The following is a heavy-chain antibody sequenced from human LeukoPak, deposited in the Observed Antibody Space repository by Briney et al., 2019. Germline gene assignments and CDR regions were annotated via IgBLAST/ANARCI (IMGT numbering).Heavy chain of an antibody. CDR1: GGSISSGSYY. J-gene: IGHJ6*03. Sequence: PSETLSLTCTVSGGSISSGSYYWSWIRQPAGKGLEWIGRIYTSGSTNYNPSLKSRVTISVDTSKNPFSLKLSSVTAADTAVYYCARGGYDFWSGHYWGRPYYYYYMDVWGKGTTVTVSS. CDR2: IYTSGST. CDR3: ARGGYDFWSGHYWGRPYYYYYMDV. V-gene: IGHV4-61*02. D-gene: IGHD3-3*01.